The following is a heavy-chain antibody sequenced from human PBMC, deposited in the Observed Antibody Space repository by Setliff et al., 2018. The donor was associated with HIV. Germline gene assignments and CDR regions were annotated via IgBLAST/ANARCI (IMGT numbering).Heavy chain of an antibody. CDR2: IKQDGSEK. CDR3: ARDPPYDILTGYYGDAFDI. J-gene: IGHJ3*02. D-gene: IGHD3-9*01. CDR1: GFTFSRYW. V-gene: IGHV3-7*01. Sequence: GSLRLSCAASGFTFSRYWMSWVRQAPGTGLEWVANIKQDGSEKYYVDSVKGRFTISRDKAKNSLYLQMNSLRAEDTAVYYCARDPPYDILTGYYGDAFDIWGQGTMVTVSS.